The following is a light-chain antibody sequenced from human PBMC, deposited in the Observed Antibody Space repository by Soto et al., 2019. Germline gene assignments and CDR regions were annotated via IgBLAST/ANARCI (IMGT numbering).Light chain of an antibody. J-gene: IGKJ4*01. V-gene: IGKV3-20*01. CDR1: QSVSSSY. CDR3: QQFSSYPLT. Sequence: EIVLTQSPGTLSLSPGERATLSFSASQSVSSSYLAWYQQKPGQAPRLLIYGASSRATGIPDRFSGGGSGTDFTLTISRLEPEDFAVYYSQQFSSYPLTFGGGTKVDIK. CDR2: GAS.